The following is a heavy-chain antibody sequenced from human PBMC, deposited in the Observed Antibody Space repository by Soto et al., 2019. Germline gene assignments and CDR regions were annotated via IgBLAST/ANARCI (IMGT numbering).Heavy chain of an antibody. V-gene: IGHV1-2*04. CDR2: INPNNGGT. J-gene: IGHJ4*02. CDR3: ARGGVYCTNGVCYSSESDFDY. CDR1: GYTFTGYY. D-gene: IGHD2-8*01. Sequence: ASVKVSCKASGYTFTGYYIRWVRQAPGQGLEWMGWINPNNGGTNYAQKLQGWVTMTRDTSISTAYMELSRLRPDDTAVFYCARGGVYCTNGVCYSSESDFDYWGQGTLVTVSS.